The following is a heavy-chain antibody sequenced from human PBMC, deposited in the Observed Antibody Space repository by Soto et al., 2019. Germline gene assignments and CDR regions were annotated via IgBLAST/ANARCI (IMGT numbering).Heavy chain of an antibody. CDR3: ARESQNYYGMDV. V-gene: IGHV3-21*01. CDR2: ISSSSSYI. J-gene: IGHJ6*02. CDR1: GFTFSSYS. Sequence: EVQLVESGGGLVKPGGSLRLSCAASGFTFSSYSMNWVRQAPGKGLEWVSSISSSSSYIHYADSVKGRFTISRDNAKNSLYLQMNSLRAEDTAVYYCARESQNYYGMDVWGQGTTVTVSS.